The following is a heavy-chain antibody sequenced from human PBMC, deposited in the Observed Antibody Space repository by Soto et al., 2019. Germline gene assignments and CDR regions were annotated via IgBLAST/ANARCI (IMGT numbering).Heavy chain of an antibody. CDR1: GYTFTSYG. Sequence: QVQLVQSGAEVKKPGASVKVSCKASGYTFTSYGISWVRQAPGQGLEWMGWISAYNGNTNYAQKLQGRVTMTTDTSTSTAYMEMRSLRSDDRAVYYCARGGKYCTNGVCSFSGLDVWGQGTRVTVSS. D-gene: IGHD2-8*01. J-gene: IGHJ6*02. V-gene: IGHV1-18*01. CDR3: ARGGKYCTNGVCSFSGLDV. CDR2: ISAYNGNT.